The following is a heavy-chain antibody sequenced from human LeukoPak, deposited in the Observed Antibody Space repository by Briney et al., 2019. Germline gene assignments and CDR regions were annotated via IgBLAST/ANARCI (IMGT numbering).Heavy chain of an antibody. CDR1: GGSISSSSYY. CDR3: VRDVGSGWDRHFDY. D-gene: IGHD1-26*01. CDR2: IYYSGST. J-gene: IGHJ4*02. V-gene: IGHV4-39*02. Sequence: PSETLSLTCTVSGGSISSSSYYWGWIRQPPGKGLEWIGSIYYSGSTYYNPSLKSRVTISVDTSKNQFSLKLSSVTAADTAVYYRVRDVGSGWDRHFDYWGQGTLVTVSS.